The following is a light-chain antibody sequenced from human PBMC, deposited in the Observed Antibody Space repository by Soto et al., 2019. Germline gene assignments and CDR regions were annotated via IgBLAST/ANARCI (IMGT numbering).Light chain of an antibody. Sequence: QSVLTQPASVSGSPGQSITISCTGTSSDVGGYDYVPWYQQHPGKAPKLMIYDVNNRPSGVSNRFSGSKSGNTASLTISGLQAEDEADYSCSSYTSSSTLVVFGGGTKLTVL. CDR3: SSYTSSSTLVV. J-gene: IGLJ2*01. V-gene: IGLV2-14*03. CDR1: SSDVGGYDY. CDR2: DVN.